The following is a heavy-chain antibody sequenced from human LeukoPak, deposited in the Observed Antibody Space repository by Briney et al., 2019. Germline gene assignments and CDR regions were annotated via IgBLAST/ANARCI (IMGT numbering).Heavy chain of an antibody. CDR3: ASFKLGTLAFDY. V-gene: IGHV3-7*01. D-gene: IGHD1-1*01. J-gene: IGHJ4*02. CDR2: INQDGSAE. CDR1: GFTFSSYA. Sequence: GGSLRLSCAASGFTFSSYAMSWVRQAPGKGLEWVANINQDGSAEYYLDSVKGRFTISRDNAKNSLYLQMNSLRAEDTAVYYCASFKLGTLAFDYWGQGALVTVSS.